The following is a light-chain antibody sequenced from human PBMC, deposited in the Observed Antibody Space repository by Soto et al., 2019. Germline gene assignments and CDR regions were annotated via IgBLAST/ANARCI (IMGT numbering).Light chain of an antibody. CDR1: QSIDNRY. Sequence: EIVLTQSPGTLSSSPGERATLSCRASQSIDNRYLAWYQHKPGQAPRLLIYATSSRATGISDRFGGSGSGTHFTLTINRLEPEDFAVYYCQQYVGSAWTFGQGTKVDIK. V-gene: IGKV3-20*01. CDR2: ATS. J-gene: IGKJ1*01. CDR3: QQYVGSAWT.